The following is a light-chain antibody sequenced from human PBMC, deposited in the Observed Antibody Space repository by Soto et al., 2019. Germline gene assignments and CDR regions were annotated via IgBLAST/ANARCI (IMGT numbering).Light chain of an antibody. V-gene: IGKV4-1*01. CDR2: WAS. Sequence: DIVMTQSPDSLAVSRGERATINCKSSQSVLYSSNNKNYLAWYQQRTGQPPKLLIYWASTRASGVPDRFSGSGSGTDFTLTITSLQAEDVAVYYCQQYESTPPTFGQGTKLEIK. J-gene: IGKJ2*01. CDR3: QQYESTPPT. CDR1: QSVLYSSNNKNY.